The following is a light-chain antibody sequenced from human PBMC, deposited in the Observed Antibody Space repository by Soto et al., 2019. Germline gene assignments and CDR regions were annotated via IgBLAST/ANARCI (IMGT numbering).Light chain of an antibody. Sequence: QSALTQPPSASGSPGQSVTISCTGTSSDVGGYNYVSWYQQHPGKAPKLMIYEVSKRPSGVPDRFSGSKSGNTASLTVSGLQAEDEADYYCSSYAGSNNFEDVFGTGTKLTVL. CDR3: SSYAGSNNFEDV. CDR1: SSDVGGYNY. CDR2: EVS. J-gene: IGLJ1*01. V-gene: IGLV2-8*01.